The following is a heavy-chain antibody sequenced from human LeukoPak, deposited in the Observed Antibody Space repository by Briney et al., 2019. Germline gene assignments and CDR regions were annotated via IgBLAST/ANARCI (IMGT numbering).Heavy chain of an antibody. Sequence: AGGSLRLSCAASGFTLGNYWTHWVRHAPGKGLVWVSRGDGDGSHSTYADSVKGRFTISRDNAKNTLYLQMNRLTGEDTAVYYCAYSDHFDTWGQGTLVTVSS. CDR1: GFTLGNYW. CDR3: AYSDHFDT. CDR2: GDGDGSHS. J-gene: IGHJ4*02. V-gene: IGHV3-74*03. D-gene: IGHD4-17*01.